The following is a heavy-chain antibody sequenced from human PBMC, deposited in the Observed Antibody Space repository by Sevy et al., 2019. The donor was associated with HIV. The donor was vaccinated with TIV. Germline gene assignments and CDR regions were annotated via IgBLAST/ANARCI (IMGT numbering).Heavy chain of an antibody. CDR2: IKPDGSDK. CDR3: AQETFGRFDS. Sequence: GGSLRLSCAASGFSFSAYWMNWVRQAPGKGLEWVANIKPDGSDKHYVDSAEGRFTISRDNAKNSLYLQMNSLRVEDTAMYYCAQETFGRFDSWGQRTLLTVSS. V-gene: IGHV3-7*01. J-gene: IGHJ4*02. CDR1: GFSFSAYW. D-gene: IGHD1-26*01.